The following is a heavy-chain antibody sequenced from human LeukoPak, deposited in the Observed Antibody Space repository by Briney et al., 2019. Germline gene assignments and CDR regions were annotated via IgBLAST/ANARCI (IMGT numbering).Heavy chain of an antibody. V-gene: IGHV4-39*01. Sequence: SETLSLTCTVSGGSISSSSYYWGWIRQPPGKGLEWIGSIYYSGSTYYNPSLKSRVTISVDTSKNQFSLKLSSVTAADTAVYYCARHSAPYYYGSGIDYWGQGTLVTVSS. D-gene: IGHD3-10*01. J-gene: IGHJ4*02. CDR3: ARHSAPYYYGSGIDY. CDR2: IYYSGST. CDR1: GGSISSSSYY.